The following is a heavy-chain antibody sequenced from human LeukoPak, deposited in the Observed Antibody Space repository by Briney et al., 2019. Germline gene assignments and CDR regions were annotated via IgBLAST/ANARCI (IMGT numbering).Heavy chain of an antibody. D-gene: IGHD2-15*01. CDR2: INTDGRST. Sequence: GGSLRLSCAASGFTFSNYWMHWVRQAPGKGLVWVSRINTDGRSTSYVDSVKGRFTISRDNAKNSLYLQMNSLRAEDTAVYYCASVQLRYCSGGSCYSFDYWGQGTLVTVSS. CDR3: ASVQLRYCSGGSCYSFDY. V-gene: IGHV3-74*01. CDR1: GFTFSNYW. J-gene: IGHJ4*02.